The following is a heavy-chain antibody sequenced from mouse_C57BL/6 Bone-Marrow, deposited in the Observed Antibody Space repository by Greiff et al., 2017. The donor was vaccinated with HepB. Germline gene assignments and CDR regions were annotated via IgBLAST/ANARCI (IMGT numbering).Heavy chain of an antibody. CDR2: IHPSSGST. CDR1: GYTFTSYW. J-gene: IGHJ4*01. D-gene: IGHD2-14*01. CDR3: ARRGTYAMDY. Sequence: QVQLQQPGAELVKPGASVKLSCKASGYTFTSYWMHWVKQRPGQGLEWIGMIHPSSGSTNYNEKFKSKATLTVDKSASTAYMQHSSLTSEDSAVYYYARRGTYAMDYWGQGTSVTVSS. V-gene: IGHV1-64*01.